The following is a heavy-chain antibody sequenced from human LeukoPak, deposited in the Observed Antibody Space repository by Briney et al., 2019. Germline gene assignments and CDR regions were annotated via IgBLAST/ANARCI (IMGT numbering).Heavy chain of an antibody. J-gene: IGHJ4*02. CDR2: ISYAGTYI. D-gene: IGHD2-8*02. CDR1: GFTFSSHA. CDR3: ARGLFTGGTYFGY. Sequence: QPGGSLRLSCAASGFTFSSHAMHWVRQSPGKGLEWVADISYAGTYIYYADSVKGRFSISRDNSKNTLYLEMNSLRLDDTALYYCARGLFTGGTYFGYWGQGTLVTVSS. V-gene: IGHV3-30-3*01.